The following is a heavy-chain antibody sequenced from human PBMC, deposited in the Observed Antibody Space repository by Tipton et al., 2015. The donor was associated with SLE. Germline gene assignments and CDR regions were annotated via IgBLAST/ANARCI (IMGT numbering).Heavy chain of an antibody. V-gene: IGHV3-74*01. D-gene: IGHD3-9*01. CDR2: INSDGSST. CDR1: GFTFSSYW. Sequence: GSLRLSCAASGFTFSSYWMHWVRQAPGKGLVWVSRINSDGSSTSYADSVKGRFTISRDNAKNTLYLQMNSLRAEDTAVYYCARGGPGPRYFDWLSHFDYWGQGTLVTVSS. CDR3: ARGGPGPRYFDWLSHFDY. J-gene: IGHJ4*02.